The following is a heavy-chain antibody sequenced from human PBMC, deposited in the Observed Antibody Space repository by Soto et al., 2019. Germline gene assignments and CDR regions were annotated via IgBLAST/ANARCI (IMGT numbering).Heavy chain of an antibody. D-gene: IGHD3-3*01. CDR2: ISGSSGGT. J-gene: IGHJ5*02. Sequence: PGGSLRLSCAASGFTFSIYAMKWVREAPGKGLEWVSSISGSSGGTYYADSVKGRFTISRDNSKNTLYLQMNSLRAEDTAVYYCARESHYDFWSGYNEFDPWGQGTLVTVSS. CDR3: ARESHYDFWSGYNEFDP. CDR1: GFTFSIYA. V-gene: IGHV3-23*01.